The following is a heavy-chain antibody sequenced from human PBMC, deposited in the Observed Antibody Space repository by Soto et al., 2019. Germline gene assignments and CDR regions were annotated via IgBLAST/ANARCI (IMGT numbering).Heavy chain of an antibody. D-gene: IGHD5-12*01. CDR2: ISGSGGST. Sequence: EVQLLESGGGLVQPGGSLRLSCAASGFTFSSYVMSWVRQAPGKGLEWVSAISGSGGSTYYADSVKGRFTISRDNSKNTLYLQMNSLRAEDTAVYYCAKLLGGGYSGYDYDYYYYMDVWGKGTTVTVSS. CDR1: GFTFSSYV. V-gene: IGHV3-23*01. CDR3: AKLLGGGYSGYDYDYYYYMDV. J-gene: IGHJ6*03.